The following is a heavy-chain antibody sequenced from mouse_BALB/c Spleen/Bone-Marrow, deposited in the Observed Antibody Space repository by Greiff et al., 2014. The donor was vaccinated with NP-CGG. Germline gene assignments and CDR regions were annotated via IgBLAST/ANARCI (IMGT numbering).Heavy chain of an antibody. D-gene: IGHD1-1*01. CDR1: GFNIKDTY. V-gene: IGHV14-3*02. J-gene: IGHJ4*01. Sequence: VQLQLSGAELVKPGASVKLSCTASGFNIKDTYMHWVKQRPEQGLEWIGRIDPANGNTKYDPKFQGKATITADTSSNTAYLQLSSLTSEDTAVYYCARSRDYGSSYYAMDYWGQGTSVTVSS. CDR3: ARSRDYGSSYYAMDY. CDR2: IDPANGNT.